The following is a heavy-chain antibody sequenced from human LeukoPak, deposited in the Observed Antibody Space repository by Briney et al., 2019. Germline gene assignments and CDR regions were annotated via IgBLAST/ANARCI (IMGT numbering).Heavy chain of an antibody. CDR2: ISYDGSNK. J-gene: IGHJ4*02. D-gene: IGHD1-26*01. V-gene: IGHV3-30*18. CDR3: AKSVGATPRGGLDY. CDR1: GFTFSSYG. Sequence: GGSLRLSCAASGFTFSSYGMHWVRQAPGKGLEWVAVISYDGSNKYYADSVKGRFTISRDNSKNTLYLQMNSLRAEDTAVYYCAKSVGATPRGGLDYWGQGTLVTVSS.